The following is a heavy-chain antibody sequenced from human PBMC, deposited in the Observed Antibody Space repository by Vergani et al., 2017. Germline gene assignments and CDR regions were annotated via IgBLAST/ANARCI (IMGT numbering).Heavy chain of an antibody. D-gene: IGHD2-2*01. CDR1: GFTVSSNY. J-gene: IGHJ4*02. CDR3: ARDLEVDYCSSTSCYLPDY. Sequence: EVQLVESGGGLVQPGGSLRLSCAASGFTVSSNYMSWVRQAPGKGLEWVSSISDSSSYIYYADSVKGRFTISRDNAKNSLYLQMNSLRAEDTALYYCARDLEVDYCSSTSCYLPDYWGQGTLVTVSS. CDR2: ISDSSSYI. V-gene: IGHV3-21*01.